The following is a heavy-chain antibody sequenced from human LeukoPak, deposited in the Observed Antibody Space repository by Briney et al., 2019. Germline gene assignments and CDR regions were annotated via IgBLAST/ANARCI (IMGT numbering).Heavy chain of an antibody. J-gene: IGHJ4*02. Sequence: GGSLRLSCAASGFTFISYSMNWVRQAPGKGLEWVSSISSSSSYIFYADSAKGRFTISRDNAKNSLYLQMDSLRAEDTAAYYCARGFGSSWFYFDYWGQGTLVTVSS. CDR1: GFTFISYS. CDR2: ISSSSSYI. D-gene: IGHD6-13*01. V-gene: IGHV3-21*01. CDR3: ARGFGSSWFYFDY.